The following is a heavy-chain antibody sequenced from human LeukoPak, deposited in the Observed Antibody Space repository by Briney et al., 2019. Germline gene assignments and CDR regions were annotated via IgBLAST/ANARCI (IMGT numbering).Heavy chain of an antibody. Sequence: ASVKVSCKASGYTFTSYDINWVRQATGQGLEWMGWMNPNSGNAGYAEKFQGRVTMTRNTSISTAYMELSSLRSEDTAVYYCARGSWQWLVQGGFDPWGQGTLVTVSS. CDR2: MNPNSGNA. J-gene: IGHJ5*02. CDR1: GYTFTSYD. D-gene: IGHD6-19*01. V-gene: IGHV1-8*01. CDR3: ARGSWQWLVQGGFDP.